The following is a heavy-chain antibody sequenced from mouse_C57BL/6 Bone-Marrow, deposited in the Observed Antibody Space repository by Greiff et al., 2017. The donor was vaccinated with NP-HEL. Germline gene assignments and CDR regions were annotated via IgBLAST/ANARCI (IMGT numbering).Heavy chain of an antibody. Sequence: VQLQQPGAELVKPGASVKLSCKASGYTFTSYWMHWVKQRPGQGLEWIGMIHPNSGSTNYNEKFKSKATLTVDKSSSTAYMQLRSLTSEHSADYDCATYYYGSSYEGELAYWGQGTLVTVSA. V-gene: IGHV1-64*01. CDR2: IHPNSGST. D-gene: IGHD1-1*01. J-gene: IGHJ3*01. CDR1: GYTFTSYW. CDR3: ATYYYGSSYEGELAY.